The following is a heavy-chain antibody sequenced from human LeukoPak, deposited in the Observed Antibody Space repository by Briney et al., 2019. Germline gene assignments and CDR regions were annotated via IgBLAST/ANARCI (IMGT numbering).Heavy chain of an antibody. CDR3: ARVRGYSFGLVS. J-gene: IGHJ5*02. Sequence: GGSLRLSCAASGFTFSSYAMSWVRQAPGKGLVWVSRIHDDGKSTTYADSVKGRFTISRDNAKNTLYLQMNSLRAEDTAVYYCARVRGYSFGLVSWGQGTLVTVSS. CDR2: IHDDGKST. D-gene: IGHD5-18*01. CDR1: GFTFSSYA. V-gene: IGHV3-74*01.